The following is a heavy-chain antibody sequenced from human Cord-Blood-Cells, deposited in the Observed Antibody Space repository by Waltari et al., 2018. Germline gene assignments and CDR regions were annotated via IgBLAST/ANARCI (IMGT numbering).Heavy chain of an antibody. CDR1: GGTFSSYA. Sequence: QVQLVQSGAEVKKPGSSVKVSCKASGGTFSSYAISWVRQAPGQGLEWMGGISHIVGTANYAQKFQGRDRMTGDEATSTAYMELSSLRSEDTAVYYCARVSYGSGSYYAFDIWGQGTMVTVSS. D-gene: IGHD3-10*01. CDR3: ARVSYGSGSYYAFDI. V-gene: IGHV1-69*12. J-gene: IGHJ3*02. CDR2: ISHIVGTA.